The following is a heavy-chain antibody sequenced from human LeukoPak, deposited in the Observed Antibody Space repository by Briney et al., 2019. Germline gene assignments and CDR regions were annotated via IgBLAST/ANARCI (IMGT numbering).Heavy chain of an antibody. Sequence: SVKVSCKASGGTLSSYAISWVRQAPGHGLEWMGGIFPIFCTANYAQKFQGRVTITADESTSTAYMDLSSLRSEDTAAYYCARGRVQGTQTTGMDYWGQGTLVTVSS. CDR2: IFPIFCTA. CDR3: ARGRVQGTQTTGMDY. CDR1: GGTLSSYA. J-gene: IGHJ4*02. D-gene: IGHD1-1*01. V-gene: IGHV1-69*13.